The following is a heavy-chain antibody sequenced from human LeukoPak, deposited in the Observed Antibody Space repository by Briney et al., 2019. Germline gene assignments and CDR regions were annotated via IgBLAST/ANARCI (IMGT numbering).Heavy chain of an antibody. Sequence: SETLSLTCSVSGDSFTNTYFLWGWIRQPPGKGLEWIANIDDSGRIYSNPSLRSRVTMSRDTSKNQFSLKVPSVTAADTAVYYCARLDGSLAHISGSYPDFWGQGILVTVSS. J-gene: IGHJ4*02. CDR2: IDDSGRI. CDR1: GDSFTNTYFL. D-gene: IGHD3-10*01. V-gene: IGHV4-39*01. CDR3: ARLDGSLAHISGSYPDF.